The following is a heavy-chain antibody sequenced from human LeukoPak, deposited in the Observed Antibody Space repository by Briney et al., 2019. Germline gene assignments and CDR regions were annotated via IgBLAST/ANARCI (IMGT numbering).Heavy chain of an antibody. J-gene: IGHJ5*02. CDR2: IYYSGNT. CDR1: GGSISSSSYY. CDR3: ARHMEMRGSGSLSVCKNWLDP. Sequence: PSETLSLTCSLSGGSISSSSYYWAWIRQPPGKGLEWIGSIYYSGNTYYSPSLKSRVTIFVDTSKNEFSLNLSSVTAADTALYYSARHMEMRGSGSLSVCKNWLDPWGQGTLVTVSS. D-gene: IGHD3-10*01. V-gene: IGHV4-39*01.